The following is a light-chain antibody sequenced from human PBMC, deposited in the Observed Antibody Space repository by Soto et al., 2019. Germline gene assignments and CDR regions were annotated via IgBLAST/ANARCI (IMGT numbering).Light chain of an antibody. J-gene: IGLJ2*01. CDR2: DVS. V-gene: IGLV2-11*01. CDR3: CSYAGSHFL. Sequence: QAVVTQPRSVSGSPGQSVTISCTGTSSDVGGYNYVSWYQQHPGKAPKLMIYDVSQRPSGVPDRFSGSKSGNTASLTISGLQAEDEADYYCCSYAGSHFLFGGGTKVTVL. CDR1: SSDVGGYNY.